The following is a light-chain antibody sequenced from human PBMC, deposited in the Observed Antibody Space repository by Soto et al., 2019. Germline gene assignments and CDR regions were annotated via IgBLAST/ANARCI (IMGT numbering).Light chain of an antibody. CDR3: QQSYSTLFT. CDR1: QTIIRY. J-gene: IGKJ3*01. V-gene: IGKV1-39*01. CDR2: AAS. Sequence: DIPMTQSPSSLSASVGDRVTITCRASQTIIRYLNWYQQKPGRAPNLLIYAASSLQSGVPSRFSGSGSGTESTLTISSLQPEDFATYYCQQSYSTLFTFGPGTKVEIK.